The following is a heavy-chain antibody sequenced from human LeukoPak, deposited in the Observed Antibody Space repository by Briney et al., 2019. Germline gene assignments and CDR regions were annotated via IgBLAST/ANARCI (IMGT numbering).Heavy chain of an antibody. V-gene: IGHV3-13*01. D-gene: IGHD3-10*01. J-gene: IGHJ4*02. CDR2: IGTAGDI. Sequence: GGSLRLSCAASGFTFSNYDMHWVRQATGKGLEWVSGIGTAGDIYYPGSVKGRFTISRENAKNSLYLQMNSLRAEDTAMYYCARDREGFGESYFDYWGQGTLVTVSS. CDR3: ARDREGFGESYFDY. CDR1: GFTFSNYD.